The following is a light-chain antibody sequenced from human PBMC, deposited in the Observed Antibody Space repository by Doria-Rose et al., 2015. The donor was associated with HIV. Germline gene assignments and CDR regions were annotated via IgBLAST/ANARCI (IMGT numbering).Light chain of an antibody. J-gene: IGKJ3*01. CDR2: GAS. CDR1: QSTSTY. Sequence: RASQSTSTYLNWLQQKSGKAPKLLIYGASTLHRGVPSRFSGSGSGTDFTLTISNLQPEDFATYYCQQSYNTPGTFGPGTKVDIK. V-gene: IGKV1-39*01. CDR3: QQSYNTPGT.